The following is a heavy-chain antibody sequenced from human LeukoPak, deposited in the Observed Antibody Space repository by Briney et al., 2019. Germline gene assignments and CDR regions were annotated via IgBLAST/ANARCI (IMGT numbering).Heavy chain of an antibody. CDR1: GFTFSNYW. V-gene: IGHV3-7*04. D-gene: IGHD3/OR15-3a*01. CDR3: ARGDDFSGDY. J-gene: IGHJ4*02. CDR2: IHQDGNEK. Sequence: GGSLGISCAASGFTFSNYWMSWVRQAPGKGLEWVTNIHQDGNEKYYVDSVKGRFTISRDNAKNLLHLQMDSLRVEDTAVYYCARGDDFSGDYWGQGTLVTVSS.